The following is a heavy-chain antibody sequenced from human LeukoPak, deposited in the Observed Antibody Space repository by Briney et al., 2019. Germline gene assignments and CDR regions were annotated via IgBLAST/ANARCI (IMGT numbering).Heavy chain of an antibody. Sequence: GSLRLSCAASGFTFSNHWMHWVRQSPGKGLVWVSRINNDGSSTTYADFVKDRFTISRDNAKNTLYLQMSSLRAEDTAVYYCARGGTASFDPWGQGTLVTVSS. D-gene: IGHD1-1*01. CDR1: GFTFSNHW. J-gene: IGHJ5*02. V-gene: IGHV3-74*03. CDR2: INNDGSST. CDR3: ARGGTASFDP.